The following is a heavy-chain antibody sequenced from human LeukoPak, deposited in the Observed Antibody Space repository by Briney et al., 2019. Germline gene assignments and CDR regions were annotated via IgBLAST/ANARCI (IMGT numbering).Heavy chain of an antibody. D-gene: IGHD4-17*01. CDR1: GGSISSGGYY. V-gene: IGHV4-30-4*08. J-gene: IGHJ3*02. CDR3: ARDHNRYGDSNAFDI. CDR2: IYYSGST. Sequence: SETLSLTCTVSGGSISSGGYYWSWIRQHPGKGLEWIGYIYYSGSTYYNPSLKSRVTISVDTSKNQFSLKLSSVTAADTAVYYCARDHNRYGDSNAFDIWGQGTMVTVSS.